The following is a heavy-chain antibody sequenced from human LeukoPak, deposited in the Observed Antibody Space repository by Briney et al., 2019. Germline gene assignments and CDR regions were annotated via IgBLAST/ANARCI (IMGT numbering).Heavy chain of an antibody. V-gene: IGHV3-23*01. J-gene: IGHJ6*02. CDR1: RFTFSSYA. CDR2: ISGSGGNT. CDR3: AKGNGGNSGEYFYYGMDV. D-gene: IGHD4-23*01. Sequence: GGSLRLSCAASRFTFSSYAMTWVRQAPGKGLEWVSAISGSGGNTYYADSVKGRFTISRDNSKNTLYLQMNSLIAEDTAVYYCAKGNGGNSGEYFYYGMDVWGQGTTVTVSS.